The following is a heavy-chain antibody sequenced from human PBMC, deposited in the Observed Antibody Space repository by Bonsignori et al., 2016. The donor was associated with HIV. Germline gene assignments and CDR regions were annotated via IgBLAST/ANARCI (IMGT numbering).Heavy chain of an antibody. CDR3: ARVGADIVVVVAATRGYYFDY. J-gene: IGHJ4*02. CDR2: INHSGST. D-gene: IGHD2-15*01. V-gene: IGHV4-34*01. CDR1: GGSFSGYY. Sequence: GSLRLSCAVYGGSFSGYYWSWIRQPPGKGLEWIGEINHSGSTNYNPSLKSRVTISVDTSKNQFSLKLSSVTAADTAVYYCARVGADIVVVVAATRGYYFDYWGQGTLVTVSS.